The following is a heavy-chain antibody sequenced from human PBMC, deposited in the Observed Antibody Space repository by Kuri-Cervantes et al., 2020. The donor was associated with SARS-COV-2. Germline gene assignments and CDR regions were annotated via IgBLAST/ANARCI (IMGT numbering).Heavy chain of an antibody. CDR3: ARGTEDIVVVPAATTPTLYYFDY. CDR2: IYYSGST. J-gene: IGHJ4*02. CDR1: GGSISSYY. D-gene: IGHD2-2*01. V-gene: IGHV4-59*12. Sequence: SETLSLTCTVSGGSISSYYWSWIRQPPGKGLEWIGYIYYSGSTNYNPSLKSRVTISVDTSKNQFSLKLSSVTAADTAVYYCARGTEDIVVVPAATTPTLYYFDYWGQGTLVTVSS.